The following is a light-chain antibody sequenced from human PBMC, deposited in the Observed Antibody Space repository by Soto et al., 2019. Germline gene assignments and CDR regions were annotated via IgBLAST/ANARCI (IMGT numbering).Light chain of an antibody. J-gene: IGKJ1*01. CDR3: QQYNGYLTWT. Sequence: IQMTQSPSTLSAAVGDRVTITCRASQNIDWWLAWYQQKPGKVPKLLIYDASSLESGVPSRFSGSGSGTELTLTISSLQPDDFATYYCQQYNGYLTWTFGQGTKV. CDR1: QNIDWW. V-gene: IGKV1-5*01. CDR2: DAS.